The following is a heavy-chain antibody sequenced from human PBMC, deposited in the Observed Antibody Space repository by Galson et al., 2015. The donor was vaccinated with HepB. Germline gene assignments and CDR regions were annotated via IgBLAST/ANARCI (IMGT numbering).Heavy chain of an antibody. CDR2: TYYRSKWYN. CDR3: ARGGSYYVGYYYGMDV. J-gene: IGHJ6*02. Sequence: CAISGDSVSSTSAAWNWIRQSPSRGLEWLGRTYYRSKWYNDYAVSVKSRITINPDTSKNQFSLQLNSVTPEDTAVYYCARGGSYYVGYYYGMDVWGQGTTVTVSS. CDR1: GDSVSSTSAA. V-gene: IGHV6-1*01. D-gene: IGHD1-26*01.